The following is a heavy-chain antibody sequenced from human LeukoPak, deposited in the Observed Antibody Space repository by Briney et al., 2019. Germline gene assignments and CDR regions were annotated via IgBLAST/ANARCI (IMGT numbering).Heavy chain of an antibody. Sequence: GGSLRLSCAASGFTFSDCYMSWIRQTPGKGLEWVSYISSSGNTIYYADSVRGRFTISRDNAKNSLYLQMSSLRAEDTAVYYCARDRGGNDFWSGYCTYYYYYYMDVWGKGTTVTVSS. CDR1: GFTFSDCY. D-gene: IGHD3-3*01. CDR3: ARDRGGNDFWSGYCTYYYYYYMDV. V-gene: IGHV3-11*04. CDR2: ISSSGNTI. J-gene: IGHJ6*03.